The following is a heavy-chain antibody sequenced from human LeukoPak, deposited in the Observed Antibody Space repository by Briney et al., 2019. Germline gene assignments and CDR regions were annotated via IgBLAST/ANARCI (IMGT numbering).Heavy chain of an antibody. Sequence: SETLSLTCAVYGGSFSGYYWSWIRQPPGKGLEWIGEINHSGSTNYNPSLKSRVTISVDTSKNQFSLKLSSVTAADTAVYYCARHASPNYYYYYMDVWGKGTTVTFSS. D-gene: IGHD2-8*01. CDR1: GGSFSGYY. CDR3: ARHASPNYYYYYMDV. V-gene: IGHV4-34*01. J-gene: IGHJ6*03. CDR2: INHSGST.